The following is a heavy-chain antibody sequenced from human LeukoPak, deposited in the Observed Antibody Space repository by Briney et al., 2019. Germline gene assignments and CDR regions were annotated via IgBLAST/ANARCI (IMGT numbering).Heavy chain of an antibody. D-gene: IGHD6-13*01. CDR3: ARDRAGYSSSWYFSFDY. Sequence: GGSLRLSCAASGFTFSSYAMHWVRQAPGKGLESVAVISYDGSNKYYADSVKGRFTISRDNSKNTLYLQMNSLRAEDTAVYYCARDRAGYSSSWYFSFDYWGQGTLVTVSS. J-gene: IGHJ4*02. CDR2: ISYDGSNK. CDR1: GFTFSSYA. V-gene: IGHV3-30*04.